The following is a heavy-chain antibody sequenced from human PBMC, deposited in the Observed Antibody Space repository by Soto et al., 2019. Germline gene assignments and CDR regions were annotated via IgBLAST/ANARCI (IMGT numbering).Heavy chain of an antibody. D-gene: IGHD6-19*01. CDR3: AKAPVYSSGGYRAIDY. CDR1: GFTFSSYA. Sequence: EVQLLESGGGLVQPGGSLRLSCAASGFTFSSYAMSWVLQAPGKGLEWVSAISGSGGSTYYADSVKGRFTISRDSSKKTLYLQMNSMRSEDTAVYYCAKAPVYSSGGYRAIDYWGQGTLVTVSS. J-gene: IGHJ4*02. CDR2: ISGSGGST. V-gene: IGHV3-23*01.